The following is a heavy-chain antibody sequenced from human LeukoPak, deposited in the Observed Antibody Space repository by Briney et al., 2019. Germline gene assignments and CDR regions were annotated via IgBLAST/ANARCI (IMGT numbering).Heavy chain of an antibody. CDR3: ARDQRVIAIHRSGTDAFDI. CDR2: IIPIFGTA. CDR1: GGTFSSYA. D-gene: IGHD2-21*01. V-gene: IGHV1-69*13. J-gene: IGHJ3*02. Sequence: GASVKVSCKASGGTFSSYAISWVRQAPGQGLEWMGGIIPIFGTANYAQKFQGRVTITADESTSTAYMELSSLRSEDTAVYYCARDQRVIAIHRSGTDAFDIWGQGTMVTVSS.